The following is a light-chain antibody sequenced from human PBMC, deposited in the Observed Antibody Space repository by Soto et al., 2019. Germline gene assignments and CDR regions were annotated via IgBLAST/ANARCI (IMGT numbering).Light chain of an antibody. V-gene: IGLV2-8*01. CDR3: SSFVAGNNYWV. J-gene: IGLJ3*02. Sequence: QSALTQPPSASGSPGRSVTISCTGTSSDVGGYDYVSWFQQHPGKAPKLIIYEVTKRPSGVPDRFSASKSGNTASLIVSGLQAEDEADYYCSSFVAGNNYWVFGGGTKVTVL. CDR1: SSDVGGYDY. CDR2: EVT.